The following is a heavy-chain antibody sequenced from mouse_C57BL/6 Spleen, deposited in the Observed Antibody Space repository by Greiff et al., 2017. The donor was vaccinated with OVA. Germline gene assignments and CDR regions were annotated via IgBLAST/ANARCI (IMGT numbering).Heavy chain of an antibody. J-gene: IGHJ1*03. Sequence: EVKLMESGPGLVKPSQSLSLTCSVTGYSITSGYYWNWIRQFPGNKLEWMGYISYDGSNNYNPSLKNRISITRDTSKNQFFLKLNSVTTEDTATYYCARDYDGYYGYFDVWGTGTTVTVSS. V-gene: IGHV3-6*01. CDR2: ISYDGSN. CDR3: ARDYDGYYGYFDV. D-gene: IGHD2-3*01. CDR1: GYSITSGYY.